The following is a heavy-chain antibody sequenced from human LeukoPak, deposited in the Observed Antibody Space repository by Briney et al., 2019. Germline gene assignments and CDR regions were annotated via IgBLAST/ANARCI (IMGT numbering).Heavy chain of an antibody. CDR3: ARGRYYDSRFDY. Sequence: SETLSLTCAAYGGSFSGYYWSWIRQPPGKGLERIGEINHSGSTNYNPSLKSRVTISVDTSKNQFSLKLSSVTAADTAVYYCARGRYYDSRFDYWGQGTLVTVSS. V-gene: IGHV4-34*01. CDR1: GGSFSGYY. CDR2: INHSGST. D-gene: IGHD3-22*01. J-gene: IGHJ4*02.